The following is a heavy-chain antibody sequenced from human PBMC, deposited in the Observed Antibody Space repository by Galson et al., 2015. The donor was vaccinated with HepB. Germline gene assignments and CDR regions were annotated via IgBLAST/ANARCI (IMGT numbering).Heavy chain of an antibody. CDR3: VKGSGGSGWAGGEN. CDR2: ISSNGGST. Sequence: SLRLSCAASGFTFSSYAMHWVRQAPGKGLEYVSAISSNGGSTYYADSVKGRFTISRDNSKNTLYLQMSSLRAEDTAVYYCVKGSGGSGWAGGENWGQGTLVTVSS. J-gene: IGHJ4*02. D-gene: IGHD6-19*01. V-gene: IGHV3-64D*06. CDR1: GFTFSSYA.